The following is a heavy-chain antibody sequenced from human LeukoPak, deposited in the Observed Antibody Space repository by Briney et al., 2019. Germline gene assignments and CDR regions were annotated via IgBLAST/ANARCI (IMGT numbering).Heavy chain of an antibody. CDR1: GFTFSKYW. V-gene: IGHV3-7*01. CDR3: ARDYNGDGDY. CDR2: INQDGREK. J-gene: IGHJ4*02. Sequence: PGGPLRLSCGASGFTFSKYWMTWVRQAPGKGLEWVANINQDGREKNYVDSVKGRFTISRDNTENSLYLQMNSLRVEDTAVYYCARDYNGDGDYWGQGTLVTVSS. D-gene: IGHD4-17*01.